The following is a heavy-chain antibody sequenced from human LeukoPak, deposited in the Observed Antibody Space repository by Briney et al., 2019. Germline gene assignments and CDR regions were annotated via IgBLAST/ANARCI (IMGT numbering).Heavy chain of an antibody. CDR3: AREGDHLWFGELYNY. D-gene: IGHD3-10*01. Sequence: GASVKVSCKASGYTFTSYAMHWVRQAPGQRLEWMGWINAGNGNTKYSQKFQGRVTITRDTSASTAYMELSSLRSEDTAVYYCAREGDHLWFGELYNYWGQGTLVTVSS. J-gene: IGHJ4*02. V-gene: IGHV1-3*01. CDR1: GYTFTSYA. CDR2: INAGNGNT.